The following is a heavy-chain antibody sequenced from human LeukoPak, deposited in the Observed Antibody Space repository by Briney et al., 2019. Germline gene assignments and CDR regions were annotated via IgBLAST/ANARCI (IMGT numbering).Heavy chain of an antibody. CDR3: ARVDAVKVFDY. CDR1: GGSFSGYY. J-gene: IGHJ4*02. D-gene: IGHD4-17*01. V-gene: IGHV4-34*01. CDR2: INHSGST. Sequence: SETLSLTCAVYGGSFSGYYWSWIRQPPGKGLEWIGEINHSGSTNYNPSLKSRVTISVDTSKNQFSLKLSSVTAADTAVYYCARVDAVKVFDYWGQGTLVTVSS.